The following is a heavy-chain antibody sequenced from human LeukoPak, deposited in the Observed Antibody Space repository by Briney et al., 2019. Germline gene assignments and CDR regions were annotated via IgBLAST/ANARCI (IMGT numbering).Heavy chain of an antibody. V-gene: IGHV4-61*02. CDR2: IYTSGST. J-gene: IGHJ5*02. Sequence: SETLSLTCTVSGGSISSSRYYWGWIRQPAGKGLEWIVRIYTSGSTNYNPSLKSRVTMSVDTSKNQFSLKLSSVTAADTAVYYCAREGSRYWFDPWGQGTLVTVSS. CDR1: GGSISSSRYY. CDR3: AREGSRYWFDP.